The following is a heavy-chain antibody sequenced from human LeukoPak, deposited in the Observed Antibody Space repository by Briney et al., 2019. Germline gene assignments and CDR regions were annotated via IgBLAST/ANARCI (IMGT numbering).Heavy chain of an antibody. D-gene: IGHD6-13*01. CDR3: ARAAGGLDDY. V-gene: IGHV3-21*01. Sequence: GGSLRLSCAASGFTFSSYSMNWVRQAPGKGLEWVSSISSSSSYIYYADSVKGRFTISRDNTKNSLYLQMNSLRAEDTAVYYCARAAGGLDDYWGQGTLVTVSS. CDR1: GFTFSSYS. CDR2: ISSSSSYI. J-gene: IGHJ4*02.